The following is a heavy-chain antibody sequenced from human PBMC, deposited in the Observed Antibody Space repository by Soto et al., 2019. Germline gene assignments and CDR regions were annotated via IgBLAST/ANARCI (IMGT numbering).Heavy chain of an antibody. CDR2: ITASGEKL. D-gene: IGHD2-2*01. V-gene: IGHV3-23*01. Sequence: GSLRLSCAASGFSLSSYALTWVSQAPGKGLELFSGITASGEKLYYAYSVKGRFTVSRDNSKNTLYLQMHSLRADDTVVYYCARDCSSSSCSVWAYWGQGTLVTVSS. CDR1: GFSLSSYA. CDR3: ARDCSSSSCSVWAY. J-gene: IGHJ4*02.